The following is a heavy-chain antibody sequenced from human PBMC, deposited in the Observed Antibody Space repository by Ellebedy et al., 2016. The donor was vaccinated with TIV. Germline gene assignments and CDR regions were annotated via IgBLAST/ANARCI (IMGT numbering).Heavy chain of an antibody. CDR1: GFNFDDYA. D-gene: IGHD3-22*01. CDR3: VKDKSVSGFSFWFFDL. V-gene: IGHV3-9*01. CDR2: ISWNSGSV. J-gene: IGHJ2*01. Sequence: SLKISXAASGFNFDDYAMHWVRQAPGKDLEWVSGISWNSGSVNYADSAKGRFTISRDNVNDSLHLQMNSLRPEDTAFYYCVKDKSVSGFSFWFFDLWGRGTLVTVSS.